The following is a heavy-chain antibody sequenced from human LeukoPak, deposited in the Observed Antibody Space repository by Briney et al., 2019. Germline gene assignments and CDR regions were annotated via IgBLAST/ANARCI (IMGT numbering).Heavy chain of an antibody. Sequence: GGSLRLSCTASGFTFSSLAMTWVRQAPGKGLEWVSTIRSNGDTTYNADSVKGRFTISRDNSKNTLYLELNSLRVEDTATFYCAKGQELDDGVFDSWGQGTMVTVSS. J-gene: IGHJ4*02. CDR3: AKGQELDDGVFDS. D-gene: IGHD1-1*01. V-gene: IGHV3-23*01. CDR1: GFTFSSLA. CDR2: IRSNGDTT.